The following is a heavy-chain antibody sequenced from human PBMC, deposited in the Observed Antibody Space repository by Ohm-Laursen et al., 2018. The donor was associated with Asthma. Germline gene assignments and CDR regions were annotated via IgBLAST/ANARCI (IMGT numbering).Heavy chain of an antibody. D-gene: IGHD1-26*01. CDR2: IYPGGAT. Sequence: SLRLSCAASGFSVSRHFMNWIRQGPEKGLEWVSDIYPGGATFYADSVKGRFTISRDDSKNTLNLQMSSLRAEDTALYYCARIGPEWELPGREYSLHHWGEGTLVTVSS. CDR1: GFSVSRHF. CDR3: ARIGPEWELPGREYSLHH. V-gene: IGHV3-53*01. J-gene: IGHJ1*01.